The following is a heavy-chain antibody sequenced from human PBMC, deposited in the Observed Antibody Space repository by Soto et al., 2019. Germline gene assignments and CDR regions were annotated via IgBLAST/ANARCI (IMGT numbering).Heavy chain of an antibody. CDR2: ISAYNGNT. Sequence: QIQLVQSGVEVKKPGASVKVSCKSSGYKLISHSINWVRQAPGQGLEWMGRISAYNGNTNDAQKIQGRVTMTTDTSTNNAYMELRSLRSDDTAVYDGARGAFCGGAPGCRDMDVWGQGTTVTVSS. D-gene: IGHD2-21*01. J-gene: IGHJ6*02. CDR3: ARGAFCGGAPGCRDMDV. CDR1: GYKLISHS. V-gene: IGHV1-18*01.